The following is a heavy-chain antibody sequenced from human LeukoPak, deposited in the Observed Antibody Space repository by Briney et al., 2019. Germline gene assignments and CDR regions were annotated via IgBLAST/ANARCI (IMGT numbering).Heavy chain of an antibody. CDR1: GGSISSSSYY. CDR2: IYYSGST. CDR3: ARDGINYYDSSGYSYYFDY. Sequence: SETMSLTCTVSGGSISSSSYYWGWIRQPPGKGLEWFGRIYYSGSTYYNPSLKSRVTISVDTSKNQSSLKLSSVTATDTAVYYSARDGINYYDSSGYSYYFDYWGQGTLVTVSS. J-gene: IGHJ4*02. V-gene: IGHV4-39*07. D-gene: IGHD3-22*01.